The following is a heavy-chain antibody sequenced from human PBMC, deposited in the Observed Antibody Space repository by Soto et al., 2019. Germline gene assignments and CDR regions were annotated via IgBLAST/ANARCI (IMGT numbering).Heavy chain of an antibody. CDR1: GGSISSYY. V-gene: IGHV4-59*01. CDR3: ARFNSGSYYGDYFDY. J-gene: IGHJ4*02. Sequence: SETLSLTCTVSGGSISSYYWSWIRQPPGKGLEWIGYIYYSGSTNYNPSLKSRVTISVDTSKNQFSLKLSSVTAADTAVYYCARFNSGSYYGDYFDYWGQGTLVTVSS. D-gene: IGHD1-26*01. CDR2: IYYSGST.